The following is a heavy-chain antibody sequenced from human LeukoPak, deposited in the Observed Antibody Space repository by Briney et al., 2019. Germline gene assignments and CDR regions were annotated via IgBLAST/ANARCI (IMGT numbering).Heavy chain of an antibody. CDR1: GFTFSSNS. CDR2: ISSSSSYI. CDR3: ARDSSSWSDYYGMDV. J-gene: IGHJ6*02. D-gene: IGHD6-13*01. V-gene: IGHV3-21*01. Sequence: PGGSLRLSCAASGFTFSSNSMNWVRQAPGKGLEWVSSISSSSSYIYYADSVKGRFTISRDNAKNSLYLQLNSLRAEDTAVYYCARDSSSWSDYYGMDVWGQGTTVTVSS.